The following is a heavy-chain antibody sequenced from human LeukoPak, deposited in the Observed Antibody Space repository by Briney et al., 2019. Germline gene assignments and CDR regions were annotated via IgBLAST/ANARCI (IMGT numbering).Heavy chain of an antibody. CDR1: GFTFSSYG. V-gene: IGHV3-23*01. CDR2: ISGSGGST. D-gene: IGHD5-12*01. Sequence: GGSLRLSCAASGFTFSSYGMSWVRQAPGKGLEWVSAISGSGGSTYYADSVKGRFTISRDNSKNTLYLQMNSLRAEDTAVYYCAREHSGYDFPGRDYYYMDVWGKGTTVTVSS. CDR3: AREHSGYDFPGRDYYYMDV. J-gene: IGHJ6*03.